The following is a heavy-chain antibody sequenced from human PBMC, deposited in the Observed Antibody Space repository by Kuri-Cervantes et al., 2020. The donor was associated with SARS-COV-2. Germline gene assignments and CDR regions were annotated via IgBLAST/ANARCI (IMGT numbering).Heavy chain of an antibody. D-gene: IGHD2-2*01. J-gene: IGHJ6*03. V-gene: IGHV1-46*01. CDR1: GCTFTSYY. CDR3: ARDFSGGQLLSGWSRQTYYYYYYMDV. CDR2: INPSGGST. Sequence: ASVKVSCKASGCTFTSYYMHWVRQAPGQGLEWMGIINPSGGSTSYAQKFQGRVTMTRDTSTSTVYMELSSLRSEDTAVYYCARDFSGGQLLSGWSRQTYYYYYYMDVWGKGTTVTVSS.